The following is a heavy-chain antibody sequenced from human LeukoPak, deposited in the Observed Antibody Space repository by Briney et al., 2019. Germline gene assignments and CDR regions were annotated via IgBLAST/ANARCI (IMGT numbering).Heavy chain of an antibody. CDR2: ISYDGSNK. CDR3: ARELRFGELSSADLAY. J-gene: IGHJ4*02. V-gene: IGHV3-30-3*01. D-gene: IGHD3-16*02. Sequence: GRSLRLSCAASGFTFSSYAMHWVRQAPGKGLEWVAVISYDGSNKYYADSVKGRFTISRDNSKNTLYLQMNSLRAEDTAVYYCARELRFGELSSADLAYWGQGTLVTVSS. CDR1: GFTFSSYA.